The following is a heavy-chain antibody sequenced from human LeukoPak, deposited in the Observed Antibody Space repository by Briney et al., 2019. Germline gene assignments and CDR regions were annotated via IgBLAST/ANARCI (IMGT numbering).Heavy chain of an antibody. J-gene: IGHJ4*02. CDR2: ISAYNGNT. D-gene: IGHD1-26*01. CDR3: ARDGVGATTHYFDY. V-gene: IGHV1-18*01. CDR1: GYTFTSNG. Sequence: GASVKVSCKASGYTFTSNGISWVRQAPGQGLEWMGWISAYNGNTNYAQKLRGRVTMTTDTSTSTAYMELRSLRSDDTAVYYCARDGVGATTHYFDYWGQGTLVTVSS.